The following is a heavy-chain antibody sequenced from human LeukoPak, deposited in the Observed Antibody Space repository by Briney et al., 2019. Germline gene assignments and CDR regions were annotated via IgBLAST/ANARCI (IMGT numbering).Heavy chain of an antibody. CDR3: ATGLARGSSTSRNYYYYYGMDV. CDR2: INHSGST. J-gene: IGHJ6*02. V-gene: IGHV4-39*07. Sequence: PSETLSLTCTVSGGSISSTTYYWGWIRQPPGKGLEWIGEINHSGSTNYNPSLKSRVTISVDTSKNQFSLKLSSVTAADTAVYYCATGLARGSSTSRNYYYYYGMDVWGQGTTVTVSS. CDR1: GGSISSTTYY. D-gene: IGHD2-2*01.